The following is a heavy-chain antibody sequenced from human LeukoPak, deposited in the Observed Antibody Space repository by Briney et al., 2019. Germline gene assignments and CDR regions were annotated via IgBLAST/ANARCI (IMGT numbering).Heavy chain of an antibody. CDR1: GFTFSSYE. V-gene: IGHV3-48*03. Sequence: GGSLRLSCAASGFTFSSYEMNWVRQAPGKGLEWVSYISSSASTIYYADSVKGRFTISRDNAKNSLYLQMNSLRAEDTAVYYCARGYYDSSGYPVSPDYWGQGTLVTVSS. J-gene: IGHJ4*02. CDR2: ISSSASTI. D-gene: IGHD3-22*01. CDR3: ARGYYDSSGYPVSPDY.